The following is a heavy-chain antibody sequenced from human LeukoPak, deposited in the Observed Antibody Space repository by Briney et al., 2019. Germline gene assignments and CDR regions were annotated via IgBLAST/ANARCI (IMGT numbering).Heavy chain of an antibody. D-gene: IGHD3-3*01. CDR2: IYSGGST. Sequence: GGSLRLSCAASGFTVSSNYMSWVRQAPGKGLEWVSVIYSGGSTYYADSVKARFTISRDNSKNTLYLQMNSLRAEDTAVYYCARDLPYYDFWSGLDYMDVWGKGTTVTVSS. CDR3: ARDLPYYDFWSGLDYMDV. CDR1: GFTVSSNY. J-gene: IGHJ6*03. V-gene: IGHV3-66*02.